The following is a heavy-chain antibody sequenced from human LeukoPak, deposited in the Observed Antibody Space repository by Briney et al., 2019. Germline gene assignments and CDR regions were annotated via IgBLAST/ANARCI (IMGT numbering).Heavy chain of an antibody. CDR1: GFTFSTFA. CDR2: ISLDGNNK. Sequence: GGSLRLSCAASGFTFSTFAMHWVRQAPGKGLEGVAVISLDGNNKYYADSVKGRFTISRDNSRNTVFLQVNSPRADDTAVYYCARDFESLHFFDYWGQGSLVTVSS. CDR3: ARDFESLHFFDY. J-gene: IGHJ4*02. V-gene: IGHV3-30-3*01. D-gene: IGHD2/OR15-2a*01.